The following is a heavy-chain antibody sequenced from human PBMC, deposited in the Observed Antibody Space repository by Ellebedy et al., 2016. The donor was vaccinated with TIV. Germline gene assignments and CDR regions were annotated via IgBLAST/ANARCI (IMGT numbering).Heavy chain of an antibody. J-gene: IGHJ4*02. V-gene: IGHV4-38-2*02. CDR3: ARGGGGDCGGDCYSDN. Sequence: SETLSLXXTVSGYSISRGYYWGWIRLSPGKGLEWIGSINHLGSTYSNPSLKSRLTLAVDTSKNQFSLPLSSVTTADTARYYCARGGGGDCGGDCYSDNWGQGILVSVSS. CDR2: INHLGST. D-gene: IGHD2-21*02. CDR1: GYSISRGYY.